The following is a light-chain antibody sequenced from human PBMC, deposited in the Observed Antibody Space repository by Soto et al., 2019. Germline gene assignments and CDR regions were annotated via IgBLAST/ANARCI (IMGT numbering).Light chain of an antibody. Sequence: EMVMTQSPGTLSVSPGERATLSCRASQSVSRNLARYQQKPGQAPRLLIYGASTRATTSPARFSGGGSGTEFTLTISSLKSEDFAVYYCQQYNEWPLTFGQGKRLE. V-gene: IGKV3-15*01. J-gene: IGKJ5*01. CDR1: QSVSRN. CDR3: QQYNEWPLT. CDR2: GAS.